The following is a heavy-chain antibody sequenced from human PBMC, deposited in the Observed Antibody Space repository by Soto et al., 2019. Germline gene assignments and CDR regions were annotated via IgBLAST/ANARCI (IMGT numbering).Heavy chain of an antibody. V-gene: IGHV3-30*03. D-gene: IGHD6-19*01. CDR3: ARSRIPGYSSGWCFDS. CDR2: ISYDGTTK. J-gene: IGHJ4*02. Sequence: XVFLRLSFTACGFIFSSYDVHWVRQAPGKGLDWMAVISYDGTTKYYADSVKGRFTISRDISKNTLSLQVNSLRAEDTAVYYRARSRIPGYSSGWCFDSWAQGTLVTVSS. CDR1: GFIFSSYD.